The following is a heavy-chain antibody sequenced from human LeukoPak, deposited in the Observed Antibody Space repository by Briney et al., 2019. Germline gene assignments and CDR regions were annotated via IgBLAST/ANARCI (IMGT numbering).Heavy chain of an antibody. J-gene: IGHJ4*02. CDR1: GFTFDDYG. CDR2: ISWNSGSI. V-gene: IGHV3-9*01. CDR3: AKDIRGYGFY. D-gene: IGHD3-10*01. Sequence: PGRSLRLSCAASGFTFDDYGMHWVRQAPGKGLEWVSGISWNSGSIGYADSVKGRFTISRDNAKNSLYLQMNSLRAEDTALYYCAKDIRGYGFYWGQGTLVTVSS.